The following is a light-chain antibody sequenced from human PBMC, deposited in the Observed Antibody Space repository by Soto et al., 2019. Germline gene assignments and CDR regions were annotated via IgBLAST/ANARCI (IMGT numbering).Light chain of an antibody. CDR2: AVT. CDR3: CSYAGSYTRYV. J-gene: IGLJ1*01. CDR1: SSDVGGYNY. Sequence: QSVLTQPRSVSGSPGQSVTISCTGTSSDVGGYNYVSWYQQYPGKAPKVMIYAVTKRPSGVPDRISGSKSGNTASLTISGLQAEDEADYYCCSYAGSYTRYVFGTGTKVTV. V-gene: IGLV2-11*01.